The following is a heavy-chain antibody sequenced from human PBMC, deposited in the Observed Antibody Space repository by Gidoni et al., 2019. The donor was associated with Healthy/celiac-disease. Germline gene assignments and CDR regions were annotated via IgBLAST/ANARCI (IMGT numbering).Heavy chain of an antibody. CDR3: ARDGIVVVIAIPSDGYFDY. J-gene: IGHJ4*02. CDR1: GVTFSSYA. D-gene: IGHD2-21*01. CDR2: ISYDGSNK. Sequence: QVQLVESGGGVVQPGRSRRLSCAASGVTFSSYAMHWVRQAPGKGLGWVAVISYDGSNKYYADSVKGRFTISRDNSKNTLYLQMNSLRAEDTAVYYCARDGIVVVIAIPSDGYFDYWGQGTLVTVSS. V-gene: IGHV3-30-3*01.